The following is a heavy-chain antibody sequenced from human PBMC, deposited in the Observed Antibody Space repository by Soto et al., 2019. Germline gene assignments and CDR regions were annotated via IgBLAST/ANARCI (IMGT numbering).Heavy chain of an antibody. Sequence: PSETLSLTCTVSGGSISSGDYYWSWIRQPPGKGLEWIGYIYYSGSTYYNPSLKSRVTISVDTSKNQFSLKLSSVTAADTAMYYCARELTAAVLRYNWFDPWGQGTLVTVSS. CDR1: GGSISSGDYY. V-gene: IGHV4-30-4*01. J-gene: IGHJ5*02. CDR3: ARELTAAVLRYNWFDP. CDR2: IYYSGST. D-gene: IGHD2-8*01.